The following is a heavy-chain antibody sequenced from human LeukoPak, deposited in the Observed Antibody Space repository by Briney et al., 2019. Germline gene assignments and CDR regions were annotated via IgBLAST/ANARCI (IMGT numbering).Heavy chain of an antibody. J-gene: IGHJ4*02. D-gene: IGHD2-2*01. CDR3: ARDEGQLQFDY. CDR1: GYTFTGYY. V-gene: IGHV1-46*01. Sequence: GASVKVSCKASGYTFTGYYMHWVRQAPGQGLEWMGIINPSGGSTSYAQKFQGRVTMTRDTSTSTVYMELSSLRSEDTAVYYCARDEGQLQFDYWGQGTLVTVSS. CDR2: INPSGGST.